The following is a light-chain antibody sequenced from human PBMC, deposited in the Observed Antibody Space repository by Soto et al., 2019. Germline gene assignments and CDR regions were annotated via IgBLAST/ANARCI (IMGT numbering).Light chain of an antibody. Sequence: DIQMTQSPSSLSAFVGDRVTITCQASQDINIYLNWYQQKPGKAPKLLIYDASNLATGVPSKFSGGGSETDFTFTITNLQAEDIATYYCQHYGNLPLSFGGGTKVEIK. J-gene: IGKJ4*01. CDR1: QDINIY. CDR3: QHYGNLPLS. V-gene: IGKV1-33*01. CDR2: DAS.